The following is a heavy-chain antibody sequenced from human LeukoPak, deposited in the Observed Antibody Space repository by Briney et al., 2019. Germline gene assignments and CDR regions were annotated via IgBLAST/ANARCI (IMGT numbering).Heavy chain of an antibody. D-gene: IGHD3-22*01. V-gene: IGHV1-46*01. Sequence: ASAKVSCKASGYTFTSYYMHWVRQAPGQGLEWMGIINPSGGSTNYAQKFQGRVTITADESTSTAYMELSSLRSEDTAVYYCARPTRTGGTYYYDSTDYYSPFDYWGQGTLVTVSS. CDR2: INPSGGST. CDR3: ARPTRTGGTYYYDSTDYYSPFDY. J-gene: IGHJ4*02. CDR1: GYTFTSYY.